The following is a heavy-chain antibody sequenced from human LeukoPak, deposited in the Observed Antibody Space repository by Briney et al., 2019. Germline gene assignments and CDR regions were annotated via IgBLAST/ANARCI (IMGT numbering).Heavy chain of an antibody. J-gene: IGHJ4*02. D-gene: IGHD6-19*01. CDR1: GFTVSSNY. V-gene: IGHV3-53*01. CDR2: IYSGGST. CDR3: ARESKTVAGLDY. Sequence: PGGSLRLSCAASGFTVSSNYMSWVRQAPGKGLEWVSVIYSGGSTYYADSVKGRFSFSRDNSKNTLYLQMNSLRDEDTAVYYCARESKTVAGLDYWGQGTLVTVSS.